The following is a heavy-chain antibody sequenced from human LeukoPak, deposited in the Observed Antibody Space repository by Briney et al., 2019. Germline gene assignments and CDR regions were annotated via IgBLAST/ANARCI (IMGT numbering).Heavy chain of an antibody. Sequence: GASVKVSCKASGYTFTGYYMHWVRRAPGQGLEWMGWINPNSGGTNYAQKFQGRVTMTRDTSISTAYMELSRLRSDDTAVYYCATSMPGYSNPFDPWGQGTLVTVSS. J-gene: IGHJ5*02. CDR1: GYTFTGYY. V-gene: IGHV1-2*02. D-gene: IGHD4-11*01. CDR3: ATSMPGYSNPFDP. CDR2: INPNSGGT.